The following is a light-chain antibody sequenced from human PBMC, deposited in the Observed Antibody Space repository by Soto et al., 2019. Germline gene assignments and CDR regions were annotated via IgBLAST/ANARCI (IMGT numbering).Light chain of an antibody. V-gene: IGKV1-5*01. J-gene: IGKJ1*01. CDR1: QSIGSW. CDR3: QQYESYWT. Sequence: DIQMTQSPSTLSASGGDRVTMTCRASQSIGSWLAWSQQXPGKAPKLLIYDASSFEGGGPSRFSGSGSGTEFTITISSLQPDDFATAYCQQYESYWTFGPGTQVDI. CDR2: DAS.